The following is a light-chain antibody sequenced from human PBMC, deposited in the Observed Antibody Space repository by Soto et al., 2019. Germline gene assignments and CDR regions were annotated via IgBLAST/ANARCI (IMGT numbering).Light chain of an antibody. J-gene: IGKJ1*01. CDR2: DAS. Sequence: DIPMTQSPSTLSASVGDRVTITCRASQSISSWLAWYQQKPGKAPKLLIYDASSLESEVPSRFSGSGSGTEFTLTISSLQPDDFATYYCQQYNSYSQTFGQGTKVEIK. CDR3: QQYNSYSQT. V-gene: IGKV1-5*01. CDR1: QSISSW.